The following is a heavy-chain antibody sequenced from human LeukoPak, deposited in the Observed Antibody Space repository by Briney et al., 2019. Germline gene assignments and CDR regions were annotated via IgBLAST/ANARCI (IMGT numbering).Heavy chain of an antibody. V-gene: IGHV4-39*07. CDR1: GGSISSSRDF. J-gene: IGHJ4*02. CDR2: IYHSGST. CDR3: ARVKGDGSGPFDS. Sequence: SETLSLTCTVSGGSISSSRDFWGWIRQPPGKGLEWIGEIYHSGSTNYNPSLKSRVTMSVDKSKNQFSLKVTSVTAADTAVYYCARVKGDGSGPFDSWGQGTPVTVSS. D-gene: IGHD3-10*01.